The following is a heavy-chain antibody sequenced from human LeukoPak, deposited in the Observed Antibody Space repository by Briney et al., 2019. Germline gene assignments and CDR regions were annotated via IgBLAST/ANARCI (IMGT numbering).Heavy chain of an antibody. CDR1: GGSFSGYY. Sequence: SETLSLTCAVYGGSFSGYYWSWIRQPPGKGLEWIGEINHSGSTNYNPSLKSRVTISVDTSKNQFSLKLSSVTAADTAVYYCARVGIVGATTWDAFDIWGQGTMVTVSS. CDR2: INHSGST. D-gene: IGHD1-26*01. V-gene: IGHV4-34*01. CDR3: ARVGIVGATTWDAFDI. J-gene: IGHJ3*02.